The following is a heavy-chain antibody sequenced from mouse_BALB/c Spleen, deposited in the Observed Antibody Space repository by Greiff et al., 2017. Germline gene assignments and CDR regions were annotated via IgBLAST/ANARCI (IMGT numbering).Heavy chain of an antibody. CDR2: LSSGSSTI. V-gene: IGHV5-17*02. Sequence: EVKLVESGGGLVQPGGSRKLSCAASGFTFSSFGMHWVRQAPEEGLEWVAYLSSGSSTIYYADTVKGRFTISRDNPKNTLVLHMTSLRSEDTAMYYCERLRYEWYFDVWGAGTTVTGSS. CDR1: GFTFSSFG. D-gene: IGHD2-14*01. CDR3: ERLRYEWYFDV. J-gene: IGHJ1*01.